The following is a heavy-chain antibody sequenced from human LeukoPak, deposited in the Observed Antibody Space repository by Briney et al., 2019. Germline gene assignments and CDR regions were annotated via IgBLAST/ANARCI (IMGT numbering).Heavy chain of an antibody. CDR1: GYTFTGYY. Sequence: ASVKVSCKASGYTFTGYYMHWVRQAPGQGLEWMGWINPNSGGTNYAQKFQGRVTMTRDRSISTAYMELSRLRSDDTAVYYCAREWKTAMVIYYFDYWGQGTLVTVSS. CDR2: INPNSGGT. V-gene: IGHV1-2*02. CDR3: AREWKTAMVIYYFDY. J-gene: IGHJ4*02. D-gene: IGHD5-18*01.